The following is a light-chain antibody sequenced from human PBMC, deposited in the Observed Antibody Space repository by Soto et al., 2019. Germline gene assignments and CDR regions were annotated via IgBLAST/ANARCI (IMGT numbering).Light chain of an antibody. CDR2: DAS. V-gene: IGKV1-5*01. J-gene: IGKJ2*01. Sequence: DIQMTQSPSTLSASVGDRVTITCRASQSISTWLVWYQQKPGKAPKVLIYDASSLQSGVPSRFSGHGSGTDFTLTISSLQPDYSAIYYCQQYKTYTTFGQGTKVDIK. CDR1: QSISTW. CDR3: QQYKTYTT.